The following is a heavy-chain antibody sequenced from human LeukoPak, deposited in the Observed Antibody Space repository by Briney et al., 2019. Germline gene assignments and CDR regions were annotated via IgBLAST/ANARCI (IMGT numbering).Heavy chain of an antibody. J-gene: IGHJ4*02. CDR1: GYTFTGYY. CDR3: ARAVTRGTMIVVVNY. D-gene: IGHD3-22*01. V-gene: IGHV1-2*02. CDR2: INPNSGGT. Sequence: ASVKVSCKASGYTFTGYYMHWVRQAPGQGPEWMGWINPNSGGTNYAQKFQGRVTMTRDTSISTAYMELSRLRSDDTAVYYCARAVTRGTMIVVVNYWGQGTLVTVSS.